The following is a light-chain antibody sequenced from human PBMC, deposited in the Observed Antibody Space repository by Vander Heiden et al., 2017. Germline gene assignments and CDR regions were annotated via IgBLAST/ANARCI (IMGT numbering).Light chain of an antibody. CDR1: SGINVDTYR. CDR3: MIWHSSAVV. Sequence: QAVLTQPSSLSASPGASASITCTLRSGINVDTYRIYWYQQKPGSPPQYLLRYKSDSDKQQGSGVPSRFSGSKDASANAGILLISGLQSEDEADYYCMIWHSSAVVFGGGTKLTVL. V-gene: IGLV5-45*02. J-gene: IGLJ2*01. CDR2: YKSDSDK.